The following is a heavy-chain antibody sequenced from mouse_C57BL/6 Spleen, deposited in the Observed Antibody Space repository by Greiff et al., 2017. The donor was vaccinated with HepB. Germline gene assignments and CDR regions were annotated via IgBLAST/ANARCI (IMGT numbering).Heavy chain of an antibody. D-gene: IGHD1-1*01. Sequence: QVQLQQSGAELARPGASVKLSCKASGYTFTSYGISWVQQRTEQGLEWIGEIYPRSGNTYYNEKFKGKATLTADKSSSTAYMELRSLTSEDSAVYCCARKGYGSSYGDYAMDYWGQGTSVTVSS. CDR2: IYPRSGNT. V-gene: IGHV1-81*01. CDR3: ARKGYGSSYGDYAMDY. J-gene: IGHJ4*01. CDR1: GYTFTSYG.